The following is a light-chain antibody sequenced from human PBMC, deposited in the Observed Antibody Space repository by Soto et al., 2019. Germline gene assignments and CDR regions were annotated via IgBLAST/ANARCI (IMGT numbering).Light chain of an antibody. CDR3: CSYAGSYTLV. CDR2: DVT. Sequence: QSVLTQPRSVSGSPGQSVTISCAGTSSDVGAYNWVPWYQQHPGKVPKLIIYDVTRRPSGVPDRFSGSKSGNTASLTISGLQADDEPDYYCCSYAGSYTLVFGGGTKLTVL. J-gene: IGLJ3*02. CDR1: SSDVGAYNW. V-gene: IGLV2-11*01.